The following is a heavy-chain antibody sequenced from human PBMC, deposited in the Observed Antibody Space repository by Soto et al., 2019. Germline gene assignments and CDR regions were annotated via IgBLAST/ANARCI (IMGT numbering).Heavy chain of an antibody. CDR3: ARVPTYYYDSSGHSHFDY. J-gene: IGHJ4*02. Sequence: QVQLVQSGAEVKKPGASGKVSCKASGYTFTSYAMHWVRQAPGQRLEWMGWINAGNGNTKYSQKFQGRVTITRDTSASTAYMELSSLRSEDTAVYYCARVPTYYYDSSGHSHFDYWGQGTLVTVSS. D-gene: IGHD3-22*01. CDR2: INAGNGNT. V-gene: IGHV1-3*01. CDR1: GYTFTSYA.